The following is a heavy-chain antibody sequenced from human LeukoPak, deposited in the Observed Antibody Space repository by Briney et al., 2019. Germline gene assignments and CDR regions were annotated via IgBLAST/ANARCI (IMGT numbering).Heavy chain of an antibody. CDR3: AREVGPFDP. CDR1: GFTFSSYA. Sequence: GGSLRLSCAASGFTFSSYAMHWVRQAPGKGLEYVSAISSNGGSTYYANSVKGRFTTSRDNSKNTLYLQMGSLRAEDMAVYYCAREVGPFDPWGQGTLVTVSS. CDR2: ISSNGGST. J-gene: IGHJ5*02. V-gene: IGHV3-64*01.